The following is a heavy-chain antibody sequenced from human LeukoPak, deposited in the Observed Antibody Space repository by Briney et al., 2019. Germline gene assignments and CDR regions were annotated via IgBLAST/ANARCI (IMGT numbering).Heavy chain of an antibody. D-gene: IGHD7-27*01. J-gene: IGHJ4*02. CDR1: GFTFNSYW. V-gene: IGHV3-7*01. CDR2: IKGDGSDQ. Sequence: QAGGSLRLSCAASGFTFNSYWMSWVRQAPGKGLEWVADIKGDGSDQYYVDSVKGRFTISRDNAKESLYLQMHSLRAEDTAVYYCARDIGLYNNYWGVDSWGQGTLVTVSS. CDR3: ARDIGLYNNYWGVDS.